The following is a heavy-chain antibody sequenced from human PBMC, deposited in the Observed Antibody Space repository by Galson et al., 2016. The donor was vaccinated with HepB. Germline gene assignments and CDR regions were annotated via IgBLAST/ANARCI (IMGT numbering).Heavy chain of an antibody. Sequence: SLRLSCAASGFSFSTYAMSWVRQAPGKGLEWVAGINGRGDDTNYADSVKGRFTNSRDNSKNTLFLQMNYLRGDDTALYYCVRRPGPLDYWGQGTLVTVSS. CDR1: GFSFSTYA. D-gene: IGHD3-10*01. J-gene: IGHJ4*02. CDR2: INGRGDDT. CDR3: VRRPGPLDY. V-gene: IGHV3-23*01.